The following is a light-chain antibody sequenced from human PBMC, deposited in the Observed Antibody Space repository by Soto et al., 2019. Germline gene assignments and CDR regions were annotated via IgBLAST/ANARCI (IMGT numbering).Light chain of an antibody. J-gene: IGKJ1*01. CDR2: GAS. Sequence: VVLTQSPATLSVSPGETATFSCRASHNIGNNLAWYQHKPGQAPRRLIYGASSRATGIPDRFSGRGFGTDFTLTISRLEPEDFAVYYCQHSGDFRWTFGQGTKVEVK. V-gene: IGKV3D-15*01. CDR1: HNIGNN. CDR3: QHSGDFRWT.